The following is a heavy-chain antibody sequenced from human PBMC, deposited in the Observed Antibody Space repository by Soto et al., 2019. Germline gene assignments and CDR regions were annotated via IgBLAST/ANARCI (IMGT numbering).Heavy chain of an antibody. J-gene: IGHJ4*02. CDR2: ISYGGSNK. V-gene: IGHV3-30*18. CDR3: AKDGQTVTTFRLDY. D-gene: IGHD4-17*01. Sequence: QVQLVESGGGVVQPGRSLRLSCAASGFTFSSYGMHWVRQAPGKGLEWVAVISYGGSNKYYADSVKGRFTISRDNSKNTLYLQMNSLRAEDTAVYYCAKDGQTVTTFRLDYWGQGTLVTVSS. CDR1: GFTFSSYG.